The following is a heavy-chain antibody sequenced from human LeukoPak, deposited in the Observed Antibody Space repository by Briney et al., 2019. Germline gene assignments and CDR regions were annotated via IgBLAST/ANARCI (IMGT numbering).Heavy chain of an antibody. CDR2: INPNSGGT. Sequence: ASVKVSCKASGYTFTGYYIHWVRQAPGQGLEWMGWINPNSGGTNYAQKFQGRVTMTRDTSISTAYMELSRLRSDDTAVYYCASLEGYWELNDAFDIWGQGTMVTVSS. V-gene: IGHV1-2*02. CDR3: ASLEGYWELNDAFDI. J-gene: IGHJ3*02. D-gene: IGHD1-26*01. CDR1: GYTFTGYY.